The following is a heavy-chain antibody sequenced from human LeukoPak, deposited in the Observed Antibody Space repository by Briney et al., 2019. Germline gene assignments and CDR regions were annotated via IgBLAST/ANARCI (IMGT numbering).Heavy chain of an antibody. CDR2: IKSKTDGGTT. CDR3: TTVTYYDFWSGYG. Sequence: GGSLRLSCAASGFTFSNAWMSWVRQAPGKGLEWVGRIKSKTDGGTTGYAAPVKGRFTISRDDSKNTLYLQMNSLKTEDTAMYYCTTVTYYDFWSGYGWGQGTLVTVSS. J-gene: IGHJ4*02. D-gene: IGHD3-3*01. CDR1: GFTFSNAW. V-gene: IGHV3-15*01.